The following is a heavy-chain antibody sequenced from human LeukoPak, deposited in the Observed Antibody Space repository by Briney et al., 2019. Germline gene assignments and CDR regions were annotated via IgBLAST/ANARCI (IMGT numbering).Heavy chain of an antibody. V-gene: IGHV3-33*01. CDR2: IWYDGSNK. CDR1: GFTFSSYG. Sequence: GGSLRLSCAASGFTFSSYGMHGVRQAPGKGLEWVAVIWYDGSNKYYADSVKGRFTISRDNSKNTLYLQMNSLRAEDTAVYYCARVGATTNAVDYWGQGTLVTVSS. CDR3: ARVGATTNAVDY. D-gene: IGHD1-26*01. J-gene: IGHJ4*02.